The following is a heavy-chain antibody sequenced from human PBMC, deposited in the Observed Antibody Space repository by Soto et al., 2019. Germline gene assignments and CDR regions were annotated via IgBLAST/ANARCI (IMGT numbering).Heavy chain of an antibody. J-gene: IGHJ4*02. V-gene: IGHV4-30-4*01. CDR1: GGSISSGDYY. CDR3: ARTRITIFGVVKD. D-gene: IGHD3-3*01. CDR2: IYYSGST. Sequence: QVQLQESGPGLVKPSQTLSLTCTVSGGSISSGDYYWSWIRQPPGKGPEWIGYIYYSGSTYYNPSLKSRVTISVDTSKNQFSLKLSSVTAADTAVYYCARTRITIFGVVKDWGQGTLVTVSS.